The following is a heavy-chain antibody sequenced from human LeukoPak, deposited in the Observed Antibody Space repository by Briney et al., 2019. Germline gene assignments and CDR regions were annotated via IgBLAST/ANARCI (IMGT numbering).Heavy chain of an antibody. D-gene: IGHD5-18*01. CDR2: IYPGDSDT. CDR3: ARQDTAMVTDWFDP. J-gene: IGHJ5*02. V-gene: IGHV5-51*01. Sequence: GESLQISCKGSGYSFTSYWIGWVRQLPGKGLEWMGIIYPGDSDTRYSPSFQGQVTISADKSISTAYLQWSSLKASDTAMYYCARQDTAMVTDWFDPWGQGTLVTVSS. CDR1: GYSFTSYW.